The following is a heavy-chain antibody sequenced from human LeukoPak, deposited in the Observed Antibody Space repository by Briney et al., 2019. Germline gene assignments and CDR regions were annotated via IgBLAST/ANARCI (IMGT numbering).Heavy chain of an antibody. CDR2: IYYSGST. CDR1: GGSISSGGYY. J-gene: IGHJ5*02. Sequence: PSETLSLTCTVSGGSISSGGYYWSWIRQHPGKSLEWIGYIYYSGSTYYNPSLKSRVTISVDTSKNQFSLKLSSVTAADTAVYYCARGADSSGIAWGQGTLVTVSS. D-gene: IGHD3-22*01. V-gene: IGHV4-31*03. CDR3: ARGADSSGIA.